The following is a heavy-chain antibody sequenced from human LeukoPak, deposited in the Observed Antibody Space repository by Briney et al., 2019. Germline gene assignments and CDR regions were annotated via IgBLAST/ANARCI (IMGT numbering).Heavy chain of an antibody. CDR1: GGSISSGSYY. V-gene: IGHV4-61*02. D-gene: IGHD5-12*01. CDR2: IYTSGST. CDR3: ARAQYSGYDSQLTYYYYYYMDV. J-gene: IGHJ6*03. Sequence: PSQTLSLTCTVSGGSISSGSYYWSWIRQPAGKGLEWIGRIYTSGSTNYNPSLKSRVTISVDTSKNQFSLKLSSVTAADTAVYYCARAQYSGYDSQLTYYYYYYMDVWGKGTTVTISS.